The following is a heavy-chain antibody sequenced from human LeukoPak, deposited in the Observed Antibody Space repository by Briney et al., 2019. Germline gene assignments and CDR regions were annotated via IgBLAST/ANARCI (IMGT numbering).Heavy chain of an antibody. CDR2: INPSGGST. CDR1: GYTFTSYY. Sequence: AAVTVSCQASGYTFTSYYMHLVLQAPAQGLEWMGIINPSGGSTSYAQKFQGRVTMTREMYTSRVYMGLSSLRSEDTAVYYCARAPPRGGYEWVFDIWGQGTMVTVSS. CDR3: ARAPPRGGYEWVFDI. D-gene: IGHD5-12*01. J-gene: IGHJ3*02. V-gene: IGHV1-46*01.